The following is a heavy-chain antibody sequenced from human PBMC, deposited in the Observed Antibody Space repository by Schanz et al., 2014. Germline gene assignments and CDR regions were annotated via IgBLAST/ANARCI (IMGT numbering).Heavy chain of an antibody. CDR1: GFTVNTNY. D-gene: IGHD3-10*01. V-gene: IGHV3-53*01. CDR2: MYINSGST. J-gene: IGHJ4*02. Sequence: EVQLVESGGGLIQPGGSLRLSCAVSGFTVNTNYMSWVRQAPGKGLEWISSMYINSGSTQYADSVKGRFIISRDSSKNTLFLQMNSLRAEDTAVYYCTTHGLGYYFDYWGQGTLVPVSS. CDR3: TTHGLGYYFDY.